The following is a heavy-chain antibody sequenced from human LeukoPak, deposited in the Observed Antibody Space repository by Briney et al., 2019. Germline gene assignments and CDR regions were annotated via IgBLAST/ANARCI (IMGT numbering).Heavy chain of an antibody. CDR2: ITSSSIYK. CDR3: AKDRHAPGRYCSSTSCFPFDS. J-gene: IGHJ5*01. V-gene: IGHV3-21*01. CDR1: GFTFSRYN. D-gene: IGHD2-2*01. Sequence: GGSLRLSCATSGFTFSRYNMNWVRQAPGKGLEWVSSITSSSIYKYYADSMKGRFTISRDNAKNSLYLQMDSLRAEDTAVYYCAKDRHAPGRYCSSTSCFPFDSWGQGTLVTVSS.